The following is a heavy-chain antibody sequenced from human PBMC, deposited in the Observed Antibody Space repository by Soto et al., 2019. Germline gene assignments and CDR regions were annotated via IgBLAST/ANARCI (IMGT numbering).Heavy chain of an antibody. Sequence: QLQLQESGPGLVKPSETLSLTCTVSGGSISSSRYYWGWIRQPPGKGLEWIGSISYSGSTYYNPSLKTRVTRSVDTSKNQFSLKRRSVTAADTAVYYCARRGSSSWYGYWGQGTLVTVSS. J-gene: IGHJ4*02. CDR1: GGSISSSRYY. CDR2: ISYSGST. CDR3: ARRGSSSWYGY. V-gene: IGHV4-39*01. D-gene: IGHD6-13*01.